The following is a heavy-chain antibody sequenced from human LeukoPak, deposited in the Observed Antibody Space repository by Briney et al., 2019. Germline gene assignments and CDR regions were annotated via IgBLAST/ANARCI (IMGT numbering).Heavy chain of an antibody. D-gene: IGHD3-22*01. J-gene: IGHJ4*02. CDR3: ANLMIVVVDFDY. CDR1: GLTFSSYA. Sequence: PGGSLRLSCAASGLTFSSYAMSWVRQAPGKGLEWVSAISGSGGSTYYADSVKGRFTISRDNSKNTLYLQMNSLRAEDTAVYYCANLMIVVVDFDYWGQGTLVTVSS. CDR2: ISGSGGST. V-gene: IGHV3-23*01.